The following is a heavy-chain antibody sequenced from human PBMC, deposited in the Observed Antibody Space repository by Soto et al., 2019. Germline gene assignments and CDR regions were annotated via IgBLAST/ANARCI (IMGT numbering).Heavy chain of an antibody. CDR2: INGSESGT. D-gene: IGHD1-26*01. CDR1: ECSVSGYC. CDR3: AKDKTSGSYYSHYYYGMDV. Sequence: PGGCLRLSGAESECSVSGYCMSWVRQSPGKGLEWVSDINGSESGTYFVDSVKGRFTISRDNSKNTLYLQMNSLRAEDTAVYYCAKDKTSGSYYSHYYYGMDVWGQGTTVTVSS. J-gene: IGHJ6*02. V-gene: IGHV3-23*01.